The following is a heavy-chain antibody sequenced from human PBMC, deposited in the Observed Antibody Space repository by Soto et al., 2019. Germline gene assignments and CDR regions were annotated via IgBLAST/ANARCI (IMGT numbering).Heavy chain of an antibody. V-gene: IGHV3-9*01. CDR1: GFTFDDYA. J-gene: IGHJ3*02. Sequence: GGSLRLSCAASGFTFDDYAMHWVRQAPGKGLEWVSGISWNSGSIGYADSVKGRFTISRDNAKNSLYLQMNSLRDEDTALYYCAKDIRTDSSGWYRFGAFDIWGQGTMVTVSS. CDR2: ISWNSGSI. CDR3: AKDIRTDSSGWYRFGAFDI. D-gene: IGHD6-19*01.